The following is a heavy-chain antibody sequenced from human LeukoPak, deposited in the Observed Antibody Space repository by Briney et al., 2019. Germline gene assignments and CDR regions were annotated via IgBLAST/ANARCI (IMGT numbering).Heavy chain of an antibody. CDR1: GGSISSFY. Sequence: SETLSLTCTVSGGSISSFYWSWIRQPPGKGLEWIGYIYYSGSTNYNPSLKSRVTISVDTSKNQFSLKLSSVTAADTAVYYCARVYGAYVDYWGQGTLVTVSS. CDR2: IYYSGST. CDR3: ARVYGAYVDY. D-gene: IGHD4-17*01. J-gene: IGHJ4*02. V-gene: IGHV4-59*01.